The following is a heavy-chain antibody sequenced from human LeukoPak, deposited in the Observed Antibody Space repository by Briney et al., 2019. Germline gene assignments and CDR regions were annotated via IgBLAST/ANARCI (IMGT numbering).Heavy chain of an antibody. V-gene: IGHV4-34*01. D-gene: IGHD3-10*01. CDR2: INHSGST. Sequence: PSETLSLTCAVYGGSFSGYYWSWIRQPPGKGLEWIGEINHSGSTNYNPSLKSRVTISVDTSKNQFSLKLSSVTAADTAVYYCARVYYYGSGSYRPTTDYWGQGTLATVSS. CDR3: ARVYYYGSGSYRPTTDY. CDR1: GGSFSGYY. J-gene: IGHJ4*02.